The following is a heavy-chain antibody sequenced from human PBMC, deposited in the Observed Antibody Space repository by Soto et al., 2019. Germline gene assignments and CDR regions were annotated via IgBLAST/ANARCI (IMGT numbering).Heavy chain of an antibody. CDR3: ARLTRGYSYAFDY. D-gene: IGHD5-18*01. J-gene: IGHJ4*02. V-gene: IGHV4-39*01. CDR1: GDSISSSHYY. Sequence: SETLSLTCTVSGDSISSSHYYWGWIRQPPGKGLEWIGVIYYSGNTYYSPSLKSRVTMSVDTSNNQFSLKLSSVTAADTAVYYCARLTRGYSYAFDYWGRGALVTVSS. CDR2: IYYSGNT.